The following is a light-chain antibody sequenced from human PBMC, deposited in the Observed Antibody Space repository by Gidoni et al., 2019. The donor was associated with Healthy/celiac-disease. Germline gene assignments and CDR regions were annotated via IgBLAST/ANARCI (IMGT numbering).Light chain of an antibody. V-gene: IGKV3-11*01. Sequence: MVLTQSPATLSLSPGESATLSCRASQSVSSYLAWYQQKPGQAPRLLIYDASNRATGIPARFSGSGSGTDFTLTISSLEPEDFAVYYCQQRSNWPPPYTFGQGTKLEIK. CDR3: QQRSNWPPPYT. CDR2: DAS. CDR1: QSVSSY. J-gene: IGKJ2*01.